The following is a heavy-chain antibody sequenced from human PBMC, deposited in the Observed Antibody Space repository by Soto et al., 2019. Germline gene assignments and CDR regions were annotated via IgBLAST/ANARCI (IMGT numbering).Heavy chain of an antibody. CDR1: GSTFSNFG. D-gene: IGHD6-6*01. Sequence: LRLSCVASGSTFSNFGMHWVRQAPGKGLEWVAVISNDENIKQYADSVRGRFAISRDNSKNTLYLQMTSLRAEDTAIYYCARGLRSVLDYWGQGTLVTVSS. CDR2: ISNDENIK. J-gene: IGHJ4*02. V-gene: IGHV3-33*01. CDR3: ARGLRSVLDY.